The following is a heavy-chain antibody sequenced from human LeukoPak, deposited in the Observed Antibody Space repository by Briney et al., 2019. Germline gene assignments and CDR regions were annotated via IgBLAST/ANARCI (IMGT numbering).Heavy chain of an antibody. CDR1: GGSISSSSYY. CDR3: ARGPVLRYFDSTFDY. V-gene: IGHV4-39*07. D-gene: IGHD3-9*01. Sequence: SETLSLTCTVSGGSISSSSYYWGWIRQPPGKGLEWIGRIYYSGSTYYNPSLKSRVTISVDTSKNQFSLKLSSVTAADTAVYYCARGPVLRYFDSTFDYWGQGTLVTVSS. J-gene: IGHJ4*02. CDR2: IYYSGST.